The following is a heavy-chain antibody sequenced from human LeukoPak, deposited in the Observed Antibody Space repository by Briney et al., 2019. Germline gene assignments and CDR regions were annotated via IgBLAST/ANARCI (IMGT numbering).Heavy chain of an antibody. V-gene: IGHV3-23*01. J-gene: IGHJ4*02. CDR2: ISGSSGRT. Sequence: GGSLRPSCAASGFTFSTYGMSWVRQVPGKGLEWVAAISGSSGRTYYADSVKGRFTISRDNSKDTLYLQMSSVRVDDTAVYYCARDRGRYYDSRGFYWGYYFDSWGQGILVTVST. CDR1: GFTFSTYG. D-gene: IGHD3-22*01. CDR3: ARDRGRYYDSRGFYWGYYFDS.